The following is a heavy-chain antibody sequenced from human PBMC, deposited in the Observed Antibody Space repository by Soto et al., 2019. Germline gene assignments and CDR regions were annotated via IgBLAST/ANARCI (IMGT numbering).Heavy chain of an antibody. Sequence: GGSLRLSCAASGFTFSSYGMHWVRQAPGKGLEWVAVIWYDGSNKYYADSVKGRFTISRDNSKNTLYLQMNSLRAEDTAVYYCAREMYYYGSGTPGGYWGQGTLVTVSS. CDR3: AREMYYYGSGTPGGY. CDR1: GFTFSSYG. V-gene: IGHV3-33*01. J-gene: IGHJ4*02. CDR2: IWYDGSNK. D-gene: IGHD3-10*01.